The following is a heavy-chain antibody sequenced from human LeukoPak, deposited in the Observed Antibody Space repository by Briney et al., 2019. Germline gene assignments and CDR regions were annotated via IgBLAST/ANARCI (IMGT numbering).Heavy chain of an antibody. Sequence: GGSLRLTCAASGFIFRNYALHWVRQAPGKGLEYISAISSNGRTTYYAESVGGRFTISRDDSKNTLYLQMGSLRAEDMAVYYCARRFGELLNYMDVWGTGTTVTVSS. V-gene: IGHV3-64*02. D-gene: IGHD3-10*01. J-gene: IGHJ6*03. CDR1: GFIFRNYA. CDR3: ARRFGELLNYMDV. CDR2: ISSNGRTT.